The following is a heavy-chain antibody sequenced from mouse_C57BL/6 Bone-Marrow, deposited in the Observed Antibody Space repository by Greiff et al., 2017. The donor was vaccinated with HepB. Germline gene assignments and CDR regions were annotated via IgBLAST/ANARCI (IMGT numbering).Heavy chain of an antibody. V-gene: IGHV1-81*01. J-gene: IGHJ2*01. D-gene: IGHD1-1*01. CDR2: IYPRSGNT. CDR1: GYTFTSYG. Sequence: VQLQQSGAELARPGASVKLSCKASGYTFTSYGISWVKQRTGQGLEWIGEIYPRSGNTYYNEKFKGKATLTADKSSSTAYMELRSLTSEDSAVYFCALLQRYTFTSGGQGTTLTVSS. CDR3: ALLQRYTFTS.